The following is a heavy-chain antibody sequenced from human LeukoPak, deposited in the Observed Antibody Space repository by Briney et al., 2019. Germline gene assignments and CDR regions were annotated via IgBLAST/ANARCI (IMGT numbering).Heavy chain of an antibody. CDR1: GGSISSYY. V-gene: IGHV4-59*01. Sequence: SETLSLTCTVSGGSISSYYWSWIRRPPGKGLEWIGYIYYSGSTNYNPSLKSRVTISIHTSKNQFSLKLNSVTAADTAVYYCARGEFHRQDAFDIWGQGTMVTVSS. D-gene: IGHD2-21*01. CDR3: ARGEFHRQDAFDI. J-gene: IGHJ3*02. CDR2: IYYSGST.